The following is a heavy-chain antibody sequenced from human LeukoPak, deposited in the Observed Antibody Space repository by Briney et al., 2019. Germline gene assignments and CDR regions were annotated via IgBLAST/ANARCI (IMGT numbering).Heavy chain of an antibody. CDR2: IYYSGST. V-gene: IGHV4-39*02. Sequence: TSETLSLTCTVSGGSISSSSYYWGWIRQPPGKGLEWIGSIYYSGSTYYNPSLKSRVTISVDTSKNQFSLKLSSVTAADTAVYYCAREDTDYDSSGRFDYWGQGTLVTVSS. CDR3: AREDTDYDSSGRFDY. J-gene: IGHJ4*02. CDR1: GGSISSSSYY. D-gene: IGHD3-22*01.